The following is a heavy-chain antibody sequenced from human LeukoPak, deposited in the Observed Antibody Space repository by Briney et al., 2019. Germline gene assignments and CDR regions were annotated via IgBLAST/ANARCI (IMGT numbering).Heavy chain of an antibody. CDR2: ISAYNGNT. Sequence: ASVKVSCKASGYTFTSYGISWVRQAPGQGLEWMGWISAYNGNTNYAQTLQGRVTMTTDTSTSTAYMELRSLRSDDTAVYYCARDLGRGDYGDLLGPLYYFDYWGQGTLVTVSS. CDR3: ARDLGRGDYGDLLGPLYYFDY. CDR1: GYTFTSYG. J-gene: IGHJ4*02. V-gene: IGHV1-18*01. D-gene: IGHD4-17*01.